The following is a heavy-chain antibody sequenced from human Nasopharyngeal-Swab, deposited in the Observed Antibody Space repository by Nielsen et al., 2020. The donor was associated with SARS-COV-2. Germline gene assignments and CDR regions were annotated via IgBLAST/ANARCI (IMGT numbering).Heavy chain of an antibody. CDR2: ISGYNGNT. Sequence: ASVKVSCKASGYTFTNYGISWVRQAPGQGLEWMGRISGYNGNTNYAQKFQGRVTMTTDTSTRTAYMELRSLRSDDTAVYYCARDGGDRATIFGVVIPYYMDVWGKGTTVTVSS. CDR3: ARDGGDRATIFGVVIPYYMDV. D-gene: IGHD3-3*01. V-gene: IGHV1-18*04. J-gene: IGHJ6*03. CDR1: GYTFTNYG.